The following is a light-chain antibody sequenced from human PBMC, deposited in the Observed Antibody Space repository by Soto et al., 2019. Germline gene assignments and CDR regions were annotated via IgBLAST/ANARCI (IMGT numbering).Light chain of an antibody. J-gene: IGKJ1*01. CDR2: GAS. CDR1: QTVSSAR. V-gene: IGKV3-20*01. CDR3: HQYGSSPST. Sequence: EIVLTQSPGTLSLSPGERATLSCRASQTVSSARLAWFQQKPGQAPRLLIYGASSRAPGIPDRFSGSGSETDFTLTITRLESGDFAVYSCHQYGSSPSTFGQGTKVEI.